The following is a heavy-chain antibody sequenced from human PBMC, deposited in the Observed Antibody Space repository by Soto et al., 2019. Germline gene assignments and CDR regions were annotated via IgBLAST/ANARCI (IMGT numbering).Heavy chain of an antibody. J-gene: IGHJ4*02. V-gene: IGHV4-39*01. D-gene: IGHD3-22*01. CDR1: GGSISSSSYY. Sequence: SETLSLTCTVSGGSISSSSYYWGWIRQPPGKGLEWIGSIYYSGSTYYNPSLKSRVTISVDTSKNQFSLKLSSVTSADTAVYYCARLSSGPRGRDYWGQGTLVTVSS. CDR2: IYYSGST. CDR3: ARLSSGPRGRDY.